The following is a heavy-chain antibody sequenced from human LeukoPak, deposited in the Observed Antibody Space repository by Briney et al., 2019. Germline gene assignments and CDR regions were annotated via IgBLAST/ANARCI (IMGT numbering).Heavy chain of an antibody. J-gene: IGHJ3*01. CDR3: ARVMIVAANGDEALSPPDAFDV. Sequence: PSETLSLTCTVSGVSFTSANYYWTWIRQLPGKGLEWIAYLYYTGDTSYNPSLKSRLSLSADTSNSQFFLNMRSMTAADTATYYCARVMIVAANGDEALSPPDAFDVWGRGTVVTVSS. CDR2: LYYTGDT. D-gene: IGHD2-21*01. V-gene: IGHV4-31*03. CDR1: GVSFTSANYY.